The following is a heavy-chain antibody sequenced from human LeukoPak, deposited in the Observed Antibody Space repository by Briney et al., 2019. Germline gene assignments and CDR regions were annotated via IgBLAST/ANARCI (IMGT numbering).Heavy chain of an antibody. CDR1: GFTFSSYW. CDR2: IKSDGSST. Sequence: GGSLRLSCAASGFTFSSYWMHWVRQAPGKGLVWVSRIKSDGSSTSYADSVKGRFTISRDNAKNTLYLQMNSLRAGDTAVYYCARGRGERQLLDDDGFDIWGQGTMVTVSS. CDR3: ARGRGERQLLDDDGFDI. J-gene: IGHJ3*02. V-gene: IGHV3-74*01. D-gene: IGHD2-2*01.